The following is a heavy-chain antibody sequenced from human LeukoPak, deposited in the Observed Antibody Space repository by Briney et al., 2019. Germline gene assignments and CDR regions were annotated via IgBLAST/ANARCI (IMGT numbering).Heavy chain of an antibody. V-gene: IGHV3-30-3*01. CDR3: AKDNSHWLFDY. D-gene: IGHD1-1*01. Sequence: GGSLRLSCAASGFSFSSTSMHWVRQAPGKGLEWVAVISSTGNIKNFADSVKGRFTISRDNSKNTLYLQMNTLRAEDTSFYYCAKDNSHWLFDYWGRGTLVTVSS. CDR1: GFSFSSTS. J-gene: IGHJ4*02. CDR2: ISSTGNIK.